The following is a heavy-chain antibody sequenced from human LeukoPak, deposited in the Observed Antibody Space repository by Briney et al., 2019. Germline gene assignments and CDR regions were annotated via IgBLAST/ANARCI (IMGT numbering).Heavy chain of an antibody. V-gene: IGHV4-59*11. CDR3: ARTRGGYDFWSGYLKYFDY. CDR2: IYYSGST. Sequence: SETLSLTRTVSGGSISSHYWSWIRQPPGKGLEWIGYIYYSGSTNCNPSLKSRVTISVDTSKNQFSLKLSSVTAADTAVYYCARTRGGYDFWSGYLKYFDYWGQGTLVTVSS. D-gene: IGHD3-3*01. CDR1: GGSISSHY. J-gene: IGHJ4*02.